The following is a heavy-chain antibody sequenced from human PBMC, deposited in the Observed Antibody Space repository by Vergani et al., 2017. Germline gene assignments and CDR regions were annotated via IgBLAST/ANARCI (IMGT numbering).Heavy chain of an antibody. D-gene: IGHD4-11*01. CDR3: ARVNTETNGHLYYYYYMDV. J-gene: IGHJ6*03. Sequence: QVRLQQWGGGLLKPSETLSLTCVVNGGSFTSYHWTWIRQSPGEGLEWVGDIDHTGRPDSNPSLKSRLTMSVDKSRNQFSLTLNSVTATDTAIYFCARVNTETNGHLYYYYYMDVWGQGTAVTVS. V-gene: IGHV4-34*01. CDR1: GGSFTSYH. CDR2: IDHTGRP.